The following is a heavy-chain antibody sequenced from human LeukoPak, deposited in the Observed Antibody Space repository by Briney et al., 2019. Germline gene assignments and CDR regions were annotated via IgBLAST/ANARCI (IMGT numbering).Heavy chain of an antibody. V-gene: IGHV4-34*01. D-gene: IGHD7-27*01. J-gene: IGHJ4*02. CDR3: ARGLPITGDYFDY. CDR1: GFTFSSYG. Sequence: PGGSLRLSCAASGFTFSSYGMHWVRQPPGKGLEWIGEINHSGSTNYNPSLKGRVTISVDTSKNQFSLKLSSVTAADTAVYYCARGLPITGDYFDYWGQGTLVTVSS. CDR2: INHSGST.